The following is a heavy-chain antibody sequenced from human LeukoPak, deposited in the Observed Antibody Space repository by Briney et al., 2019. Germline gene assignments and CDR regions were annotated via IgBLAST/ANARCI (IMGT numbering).Heavy chain of an antibody. Sequence: TGGSLRLSCAASGFTFSSYWMHWVRQAPGKGLVWVSRINSDGSSTSYADSVKGRFTISRDNAKNTLYLQMNSLRADDTAVYYCARGAYHYDFWSGYDNGNWFDPWGQGTLVTVSS. D-gene: IGHD3-3*01. CDR2: INSDGSST. CDR3: ARGAYHYDFWSGYDNGNWFDP. V-gene: IGHV3-74*01. CDR1: GFTFSSYW. J-gene: IGHJ5*02.